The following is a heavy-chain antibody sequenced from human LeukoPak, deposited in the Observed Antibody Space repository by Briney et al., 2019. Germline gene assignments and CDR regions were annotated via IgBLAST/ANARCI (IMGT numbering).Heavy chain of an antibody. J-gene: IGHJ2*01. CDR2: IFHGGST. CDR3: ARHVPSALRVVVVTSDWYFDL. CDR1: GGSITNNHYY. Sequence: PSETLSLTCTASGGSITNNHYYWGWIRQPPGKGLEWIGTIFHGGSTYYNPSLESRVTISVDTSKSQFSLNLRSVTAADTALYYCARHVPSALRVVVVTSDWYFDLWGRGTLVTVSS. D-gene: IGHD2-21*02. V-gene: IGHV4-39*01.